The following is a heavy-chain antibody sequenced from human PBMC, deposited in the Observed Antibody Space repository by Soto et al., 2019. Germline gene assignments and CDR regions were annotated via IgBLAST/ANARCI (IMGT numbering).Heavy chain of an antibody. D-gene: IGHD3-3*01. CDR3: ARDFSSGYGAFDS. V-gene: IGHV4-31*03. CDR2: IYHSGTT. CDR1: GGSISNGGYY. J-gene: IGHJ4*02. Sequence: QMQLQESGPGLVKPSQTLSLTCTVSGGSISNGGYYWTWIRQHPGKGLEWIGSIYHSGTTFYNPSLKSRLIISVDTSTNQFSLKLSSVTAADTAVYYCARDFSSGYGAFDSWGQGTLVTVSS.